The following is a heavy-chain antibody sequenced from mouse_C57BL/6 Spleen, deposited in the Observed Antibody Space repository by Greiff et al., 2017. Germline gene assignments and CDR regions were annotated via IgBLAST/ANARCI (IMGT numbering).Heavy chain of an antibody. Sequence: EVQLQQSGTVLARPGASVKMSCKTSGYTFTSYWMHWVKQRPGQGLEWIGAIYPGNSDTSYNQKFKGKAKLTAVTSASTAYMELSSLTNEDSAVYYCTRTIYYDYDWDYFDYWGQGTTLTVSS. D-gene: IGHD2-4*01. J-gene: IGHJ2*01. V-gene: IGHV1-5*01. CDR2: IYPGNSDT. CDR1: GYTFTSYW. CDR3: TRTIYYDYDWDYFDY.